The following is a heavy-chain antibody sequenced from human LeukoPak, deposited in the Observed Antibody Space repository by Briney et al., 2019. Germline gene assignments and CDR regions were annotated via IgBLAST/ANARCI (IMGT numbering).Heavy chain of an antibody. D-gene: IGHD6-13*01. CDR2: ISYSGNT. CDR3: TRGISAAGDDPFDI. V-gene: IGHV4-39*01. Sequence: SETLSLTCTVSGGSIISTIYYGGWIRQPPGKGLEWIGTISYSGNTYCNPSLKSRVTISVDTSKSQLSLKLSSVTAADTAVYYCTRGISAAGDDPFDIWGQGTKVTVSS. CDR1: GGSIISTIYY. J-gene: IGHJ3*02.